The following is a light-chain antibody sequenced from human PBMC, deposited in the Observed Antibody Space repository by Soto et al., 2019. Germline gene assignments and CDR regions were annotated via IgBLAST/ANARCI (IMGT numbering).Light chain of an antibody. V-gene: IGKV1-5*01. CDR2: DAS. J-gene: IGKJ1*01. CDR1: QSITSW. CDR3: QQYNSYWT. Sequence: DIQMVQSPSTLSSSFGARLTISCLASQSITSWLAWYQQKPGKAPKLLIYDASSLESGVPSRCSGSGSGTAFTLTISSLQPDDFATYYRQQYNSYWTFGQGTKVDIK.